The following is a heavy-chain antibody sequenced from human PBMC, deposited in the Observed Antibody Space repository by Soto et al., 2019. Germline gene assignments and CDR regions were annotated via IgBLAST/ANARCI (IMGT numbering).Heavy chain of an antibody. D-gene: IGHD5-12*01. CDR2: IIPILGIA. J-gene: IGHJ2*01. CDR3: ASAGREYSGYDYKGHFDL. Sequence: QVQLVQSGAEVKKPGSSVKVSCKASGGTFSSYTISWVRQAPGQGLEWMGRIIPILGIANYAQKFQGRVRITADKSTSTAYMELSSLRSEDTAVYYCASAGREYSGYDYKGHFDLWGRGTLVTVSS. V-gene: IGHV1-69*02. CDR1: GGTFSSYT.